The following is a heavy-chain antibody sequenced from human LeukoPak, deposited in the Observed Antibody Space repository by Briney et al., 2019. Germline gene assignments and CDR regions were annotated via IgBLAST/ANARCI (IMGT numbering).Heavy chain of an antibody. D-gene: IGHD4-11*01. CDR1: GGSVSRGGYY. V-gene: IGHV4-61*08. CDR2: TSYSGST. CDR3: ARAHSNYSPGYYGMDV. J-gene: IGHJ6*02. Sequence: SETLSLTCTVSGGSVSRGGYYWSWIRQHPGKGLEWIGYTSYSGSTNYNPSLKSRVTISVDTPKNQFSLKLSSVTAVDTAVYYCARAHSNYSPGYYGMDVWGQGTTVTVSS.